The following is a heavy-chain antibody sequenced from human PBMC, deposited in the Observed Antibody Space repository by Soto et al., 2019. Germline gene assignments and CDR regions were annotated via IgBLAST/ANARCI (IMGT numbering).Heavy chain of an antibody. V-gene: IGHV4-4*07. CDR3: ARDFVLIFFGDANIYCGMDV. D-gene: IGHD3-9*01. Sequence: SETLSLTCAVYGGSVTSYYWSWIRQSAGKGLEWIGGVYTTGSTNDNPSLKRRVTISVDTSRNQFSLSLRSVTAADTAVYYCARDFVLIFFGDANIYCGMDVWGQGTLVTVSS. CDR1: GGSVTSYY. CDR2: VYTTGST. J-gene: IGHJ6*02.